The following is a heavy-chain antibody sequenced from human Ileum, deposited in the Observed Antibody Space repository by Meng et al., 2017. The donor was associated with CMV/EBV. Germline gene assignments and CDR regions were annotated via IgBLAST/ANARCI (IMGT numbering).Heavy chain of an antibody. CDR2: ITGSGDII. Sequence: LRLACAAFGFPFGAYYMTWVRQAPGKGLEWVSYITGSGDIIYYADSVKGRFTISRDNAKSSLYREINSLRAEDTAVYYCARGNYGFDYWGQGTLVTVSS. CDR1: GFPFGAYY. V-gene: IGHV3-11*01. CDR3: ARGNYGFDY. J-gene: IGHJ4*02. D-gene: IGHD4-17*01.